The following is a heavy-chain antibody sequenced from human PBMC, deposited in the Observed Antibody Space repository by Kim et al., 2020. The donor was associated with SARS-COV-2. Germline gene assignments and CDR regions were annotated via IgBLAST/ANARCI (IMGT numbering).Heavy chain of an antibody. CDR2: IRGSGGST. CDR1: GFTFSSYA. CDR3: AKVTHCNTTPCSDDY. D-gene: IGHD2-2*01. J-gene: IGHJ4*02. Sequence: GGSLRLSCAASGFTFSSYAMSWVRQAPGKGLEWVSTIRGSGGSTYYADSVKGRFTISRDNSKNTLYLQMNSLRAEDSAVYYCAKVTHCNTTPCSDDYWGQGTLVTVSS. V-gene: IGHV3-23*01.